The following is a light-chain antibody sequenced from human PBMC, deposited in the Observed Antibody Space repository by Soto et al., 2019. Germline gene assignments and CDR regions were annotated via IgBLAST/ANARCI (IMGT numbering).Light chain of an antibody. Sequence: EIVMTQSPGTLSVSPGERVTLSCRATQTINNQLVWYPQKPGQSPRLLIYGASIRATDIPSRFSGSGSGTEFTLTISSLQSGDFGVYFCQQYHNWPYTFGQGTKVETK. V-gene: IGKV3-15*01. CDR2: GAS. CDR3: QQYHNWPYT. J-gene: IGKJ2*01. CDR1: QTINNQ.